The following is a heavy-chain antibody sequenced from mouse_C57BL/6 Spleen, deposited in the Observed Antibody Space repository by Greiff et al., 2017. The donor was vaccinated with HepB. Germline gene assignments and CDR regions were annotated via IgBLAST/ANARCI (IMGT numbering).Heavy chain of an antibody. D-gene: IGHD1-1*01. CDR2: IRNKANGYTT. J-gene: IGHJ2*01. V-gene: IGHV7-3*01. CDR3: ARWSSFFDY. CDR1: GFTFTDYY. Sequence: DVKLQESGGGLVQPGGSLSLSCAASGFTFTDYYMSWVRQPPGKALEWLGFIRNKANGYTTEYSASVKGRFTISRDKSQSILYLQMNALRAEDSATYYCARWSSFFDYWGQGTTLTVSS.